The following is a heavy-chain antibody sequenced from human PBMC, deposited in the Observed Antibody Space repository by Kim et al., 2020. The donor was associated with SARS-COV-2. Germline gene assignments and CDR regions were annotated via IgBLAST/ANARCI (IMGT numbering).Heavy chain of an antibody. CDR3: AKRLIAAAGTPYYYGMDV. Sequence: GGSLRLSCAASGFTFSSYAMSWVRQAPGKGLEWVSAISGSGGSTYYADSVKGRFTISRDNSKNTLYLQMNSLRAEDTAVYYCAKRLIAAAGTPYYYGMDVWGQGTTVTVSS. CDR1: GFTFSSYA. D-gene: IGHD6-13*01. V-gene: IGHV3-23*01. CDR2: ISGSGGST. J-gene: IGHJ6*02.